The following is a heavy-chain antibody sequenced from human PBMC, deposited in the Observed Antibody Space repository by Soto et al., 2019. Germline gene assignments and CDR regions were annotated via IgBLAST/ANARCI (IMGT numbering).Heavy chain of an antibody. D-gene: IGHD2-8*02. V-gene: IGHV4-31*03. CDR2: IYYSGST. CDR3: ARDKITGLFDY. Sequence: SETLSLTCTVSGGSISSGGYYWTWIRQHPGKGLEWIGYIYYSGSTYYNPSLKSRVTISVDTSKNQFSLKLSSVTAAATAVYYCARDKITGLFDYWGQGTLVTVSS. CDR1: GGSISSGGYY. J-gene: IGHJ4*02.